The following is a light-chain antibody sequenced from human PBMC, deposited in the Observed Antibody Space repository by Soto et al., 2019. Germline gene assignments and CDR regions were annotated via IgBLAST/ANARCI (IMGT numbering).Light chain of an antibody. CDR1: QSVLYSSNKKNY. CDR3: QQYYTTPPYT. CDR2: WAS. Sequence: DIVMTQSPDSLAVSLGERATINCKSSQSVLYSSNKKNYLAWYQQKLGQPPKLLIYWASTRESGIPDRFSGSGSGTDFTLTISSLQAEDVAVYYCQQYYTTPPYTFGQGTKLEIK. V-gene: IGKV4-1*01. J-gene: IGKJ2*01.